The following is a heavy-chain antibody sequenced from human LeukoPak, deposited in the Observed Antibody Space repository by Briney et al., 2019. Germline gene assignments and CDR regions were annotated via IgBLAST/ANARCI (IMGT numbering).Heavy chain of an antibody. Sequence: GGSLRLSCAASGFTFSSYAMPWVRQAPGKGLEYVSAISSNGGSTYYANSVKGRFTISRDNSKNTLYLQMGSLRAEDMAVYYCARDSSYYGSGSLGSWGQGTLVTVSS. CDR3: ARDSSYYGSGSLGS. D-gene: IGHD3-10*01. J-gene: IGHJ5*02. CDR1: GFTFSSYA. V-gene: IGHV3-64*01. CDR2: ISSNGGST.